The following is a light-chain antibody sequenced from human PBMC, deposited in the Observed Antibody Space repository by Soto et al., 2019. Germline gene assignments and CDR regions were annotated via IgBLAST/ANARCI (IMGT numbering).Light chain of an antibody. Sequence: EIVMTQSPATLSVSPGERATLSCRASQSVNSNLAWYQQKPGQAPRLLIYGASTRATGIPARFSGSGSGTEFALTISSLQSEDSAVYHCQQYNNWPAFGQGTKVEIK. J-gene: IGKJ1*01. CDR2: GAS. CDR3: QQYNNWPA. CDR1: QSVNSN. V-gene: IGKV3-15*01.